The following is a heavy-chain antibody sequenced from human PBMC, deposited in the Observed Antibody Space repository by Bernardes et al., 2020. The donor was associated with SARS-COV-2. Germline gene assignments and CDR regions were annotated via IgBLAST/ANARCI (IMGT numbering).Heavy chain of an antibody. J-gene: IGHJ4*02. V-gene: IGHV3-15*01. CDR2: IKSKTDGGTT. Sequence: GSLRLSCAASGFTFNNAWMSWVRQAPGKGLEWVGRIKSKTDGGTTDYAAPVKGRFTISRDDSKNTLYLQMNSLKTEDTAVYYCTTAGAGYCTSTSCWPGDYWGQGTLVTVSS. CDR3: TTAGAGYCTSTSCWPGDY. D-gene: IGHD2-2*01. CDR1: GFTFNNAW.